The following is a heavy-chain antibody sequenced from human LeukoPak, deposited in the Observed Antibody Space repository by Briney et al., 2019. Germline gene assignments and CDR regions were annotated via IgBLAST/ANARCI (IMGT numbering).Heavy chain of an antibody. V-gene: IGHV3-30*18. D-gene: IGHD4-17*01. J-gene: IGHJ4*01. CDR1: GFIFSNYA. CDR2: ISYDGNNQ. Sequence: GGSLRLSCAASGFIFSNYAIHWVRQAPGKGLEWVAAISYDGNNQHYADPVKGRFTISRDNSKNTVYLQIDSLRTEDSAVYYCVKPYPTLTTSSVLDNWGQGTLVTVSS. CDR3: VKPYPTLTTSSVLDN.